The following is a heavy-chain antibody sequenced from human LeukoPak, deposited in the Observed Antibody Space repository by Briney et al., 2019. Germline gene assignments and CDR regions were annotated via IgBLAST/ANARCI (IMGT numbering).Heavy chain of an antibody. J-gene: IGHJ6*02. V-gene: IGHV3-21*01. CDR1: GFTFSSYS. CDR2: VSGGSTYI. CDR3: ARDCGGGCYPGVYGMDV. Sequence: GGSLRLSCAASGFTFSSYSMNWVRQAPGKGLEWVSSVSGGSTYIYYADSVKGRFTISRDNAKNSLFLQMNSLRAEDTALYYCARDCGGGCYPGVYGMDVWGQGTTVTVSS. D-gene: IGHD2-21*02.